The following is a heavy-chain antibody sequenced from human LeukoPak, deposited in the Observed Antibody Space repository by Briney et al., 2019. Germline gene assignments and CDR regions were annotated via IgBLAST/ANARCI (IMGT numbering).Heavy chain of an antibody. Sequence: PGGSLRLSCAASGFTFSIYSMDWVRQAPGKGLEWVSSITSRSDYIYYADSGKGRFIISRDNARNSVYLQMNGLRVEDTAVYYCARVSGTSITGAFDIWGQGTMVTVSS. V-gene: IGHV3-21*01. J-gene: IGHJ3*02. D-gene: IGHD2-2*01. CDR3: ARVSGTSITGAFDI. CDR2: ITSRSDYI. CDR1: GFTFSIYS.